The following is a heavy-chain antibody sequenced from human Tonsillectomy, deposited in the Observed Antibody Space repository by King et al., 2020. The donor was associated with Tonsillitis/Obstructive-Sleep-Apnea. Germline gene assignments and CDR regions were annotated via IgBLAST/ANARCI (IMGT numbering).Heavy chain of an antibody. Sequence: VQLVESGGGLVQPGGSLRLSCAASGFTFSSYAMSWVRQAPGKGLEWVSAISGSGGSTYYADSVKGRFTISRDNSKNTLYLQMNSLRAEDTAVYYCAKDGISERVCSGGSGSYYYGMDVWGQGTTVTVSS. D-gene: IGHD2-15*01. CDR1: GFTFSSYA. CDR2: ISGSGGST. CDR3: AKDGISERVCSGGSGSYYYGMDV. J-gene: IGHJ6*02. V-gene: IGHV3-23*04.